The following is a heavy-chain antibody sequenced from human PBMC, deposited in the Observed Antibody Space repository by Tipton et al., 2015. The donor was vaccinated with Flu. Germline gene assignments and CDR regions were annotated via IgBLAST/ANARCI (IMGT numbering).Heavy chain of an antibody. CDR1: GASIGYYY. Sequence: GASIGYYYWSWVRQPAGKGLEWIGRIYTSESANYNPSLKSRVTMSIDTSKNQFFLKLSSVTAADTAVYYCAREHCTSTSCYGSMDYWGQGTLVTVSS. J-gene: IGHJ4*02. D-gene: IGHD2-2*01. V-gene: IGHV4-4*07. CDR3: AREHCTSTSCYGSMDY. CDR2: IYTSESA.